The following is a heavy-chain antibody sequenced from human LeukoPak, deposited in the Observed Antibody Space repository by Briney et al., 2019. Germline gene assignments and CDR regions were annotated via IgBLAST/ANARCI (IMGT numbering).Heavy chain of an antibody. CDR1: GFTFGSYW. CDR3: ARGYRSEDY. Sequence: GGSLRLSCEASGFTFGSYWMHWVRHAPGKGLVWVSRISSDGSSTTYADSVKGRFTISRDNAKNTLFLQMNSLRAEDTAVYYCARGYRSEDYWGQGTLATVSS. D-gene: IGHD1-26*01. J-gene: IGHJ4*02. V-gene: IGHV3-74*01. CDR2: ISSDGSST.